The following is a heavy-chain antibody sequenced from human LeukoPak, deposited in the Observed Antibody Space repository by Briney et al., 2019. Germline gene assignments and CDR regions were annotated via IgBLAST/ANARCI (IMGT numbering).Heavy chain of an antibody. J-gene: IGHJ5*02. CDR1: GYTFTGYY. Sequence: ASVKVSCKASGYTFTGYYMHWVRQAPGQGLEWMGWINPNSGGTNYAQKFQGKVTMTRDTSISTAYMELSRLRSDDTAVYYCARDGIAVAATYNWFDPWGQGTLVTVSS. CDR2: INPNSGGT. CDR3: ARDGIAVAATYNWFDP. D-gene: IGHD6-19*01. V-gene: IGHV1-2*02.